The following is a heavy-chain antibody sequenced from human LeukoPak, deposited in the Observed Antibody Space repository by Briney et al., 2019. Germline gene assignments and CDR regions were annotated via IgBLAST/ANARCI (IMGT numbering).Heavy chain of an antibody. V-gene: IGHV1-69*05. CDR3: ASLDI. Sequence: SVKVSCKASGYTFTSYGISWGRQAPGQGLEWMGGIIPIFGTANCSQKFQGRVTITTDESTSTAYMELSSLRSEGTAVYYCASLDIWGQGTMVTVSS. CDR1: GYTFTSYG. J-gene: IGHJ3*02. CDR2: IIPIFGTA.